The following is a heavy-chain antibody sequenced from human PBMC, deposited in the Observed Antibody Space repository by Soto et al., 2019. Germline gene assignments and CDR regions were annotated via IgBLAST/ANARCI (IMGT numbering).Heavy chain of an antibody. D-gene: IGHD6-13*01. CDR2: IYYSGST. CDR3: ARRRIAAVAGWFDP. CDR1: GGSISSSSYY. Sequence: QLQLQESGPGLVKPSETLSLTCTVSGGSISSSSYYWGWIRQPPGKGLEWIGSIYYSGSTYYNPSLKSRVTISVDTSKNQFSLKLSSVTATDTAVYYCARRRIAAVAGWFDPWGQGTLVTVSS. J-gene: IGHJ5*02. V-gene: IGHV4-39*01.